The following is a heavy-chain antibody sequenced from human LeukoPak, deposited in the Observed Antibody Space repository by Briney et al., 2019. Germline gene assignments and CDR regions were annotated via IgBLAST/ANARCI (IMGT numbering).Heavy chain of an antibody. V-gene: IGHV4-38-2*01. CDR3: ATGRYSGSVDY. CDR2: MYHTGTI. Sequence: SETLSLTCAVSGYSLGSGSYCGWVRQPPGKRLEWIGNMYHTGTIYYNPSLRSRLTISEDTSKSHFSLTVDSVTAADTAVYYCATGRYSGSVDYWGQGILVTVSS. D-gene: IGHD1-26*01. J-gene: IGHJ4*02. CDR1: GYSLGSGSY.